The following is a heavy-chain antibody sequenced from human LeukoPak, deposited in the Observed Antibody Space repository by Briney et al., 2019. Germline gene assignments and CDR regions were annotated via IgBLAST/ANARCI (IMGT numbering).Heavy chain of an antibody. CDR1: GFTFSSYS. J-gene: IGHJ4*02. CDR3: ARDGSYYRFDY. V-gene: IGHV3-21*01. Sequence: GGSLRLSCAASGFTFSSYSMNWVRQAPGKGLEWVSSISSSSSYIYYADPVKGRFTISRDNAKNSLYLQMNSLRAEDTAVYYCARDGSYYRFDYWGQGTLVTVSS. CDR2: ISSSSSYI. D-gene: IGHD1-26*01.